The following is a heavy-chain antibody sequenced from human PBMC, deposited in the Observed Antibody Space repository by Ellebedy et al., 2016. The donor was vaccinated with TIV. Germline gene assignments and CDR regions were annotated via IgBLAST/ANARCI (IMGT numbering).Heavy chain of an antibody. D-gene: IGHD5-12*01. V-gene: IGHV1-18*01. CDR3: ARHSGYHATSYLAS. Sequence: ASVKVSCKASGYTFTSHGIAWVRQPPGQRLEWMGWISVLNGNTNYVQNLQGRVTMTADTPTSSAFMELRSLRSEDTAVYYCARHSGYHATSYLASWGPGSLVTVSS. J-gene: IGHJ4*02. CDR2: ISVLNGNT. CDR1: GYTFTSHG.